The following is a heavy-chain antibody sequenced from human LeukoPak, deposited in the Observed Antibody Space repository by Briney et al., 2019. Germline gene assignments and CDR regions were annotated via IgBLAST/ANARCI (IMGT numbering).Heavy chain of an antibody. Sequence: SETLSLTCAVSGGSISSGGYSWSWIRQPPGKGLEWIGYIYYSGSTYYNPSLKSRVTISVDTSKSQFSLKLSSVTAADTAVYYCARGQTIYCSSTSCSLDPWGQGTLVTVSS. CDR2: IYYSGST. CDR1: GGSISSGGYS. J-gene: IGHJ5*02. CDR3: ARGQTIYCSSTSCSLDP. V-gene: IGHV4-30-4*07. D-gene: IGHD2-2*01.